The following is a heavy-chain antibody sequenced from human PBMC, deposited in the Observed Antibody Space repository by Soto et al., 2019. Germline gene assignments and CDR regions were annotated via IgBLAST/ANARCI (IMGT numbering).Heavy chain of an antibody. CDR3: ASPTMGEFYYYYGMDV. Sequence: QVQLVQSGAEVKKPGASVKVSCKASGYTFTSYDINWVRQATGQGLEWMGWMNPNSGNTGYAQKFQGRVTMTRNTXIXXAYMELSSLRSEDTAVYYCASPTMGEFYYYYGMDVWGQGTTVTVSS. CDR1: GYTFTSYD. CDR2: MNPNSGNT. J-gene: IGHJ6*02. D-gene: IGHD3-10*01. V-gene: IGHV1-8*01.